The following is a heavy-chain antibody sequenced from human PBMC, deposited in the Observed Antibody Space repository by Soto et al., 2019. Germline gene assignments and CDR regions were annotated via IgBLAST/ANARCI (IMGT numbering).Heavy chain of an antibody. Sequence: ASVKVSCKASGYTFTNYAMHWVRQAPGQRLEWMGWINAANGNTKYSQRFRGRLTITTDTSASTGYMELNSLRSEDTAVYYCARFMITFGGLVTNGMDDWGQGTPVTVSS. CDR3: ARFMITFGGLVTNGMDD. D-gene: IGHD3-16*01. J-gene: IGHJ4*02. V-gene: IGHV1-3*01. CDR2: INAANGNT. CDR1: GYTFTNYA.